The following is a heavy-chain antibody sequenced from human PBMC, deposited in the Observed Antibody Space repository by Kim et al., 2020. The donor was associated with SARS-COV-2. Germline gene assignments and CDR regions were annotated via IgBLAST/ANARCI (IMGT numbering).Heavy chain of an antibody. CDR1: GGTFSSYA. D-gene: IGHD3-22*01. Sequence: SVKVSCKASGGTFSSYAISWVRQAPGQGLEWMGRIIPILGIANYAQKFQGRVTITADKSTSTAYMELSSLRSEDTAVYYCARASSGYHLNCWGQGTLVTVSS. CDR2: IIPILGIA. V-gene: IGHV1-69*04. CDR3: ARASSGYHLNC. J-gene: IGHJ4*02.